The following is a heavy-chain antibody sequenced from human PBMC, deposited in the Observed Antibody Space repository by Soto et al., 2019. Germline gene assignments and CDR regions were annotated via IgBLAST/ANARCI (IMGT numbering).Heavy chain of an antibody. CDR3: ARVVASNRYFDY. J-gene: IGHJ4*02. Sequence: SETLSLTCTVSSGSISSGGYYWSWIRQLPGKGLEWIGYIYYSGSTYYSPSLKSRLMMAVDTSKNQFSLRLSSVTAADTAVYYCARVVASNRYFDYWGQGTLVTVS. CDR1: SGSISSGGYY. D-gene: IGHD5-12*01. CDR2: IYYSGST. V-gene: IGHV4-31*03.